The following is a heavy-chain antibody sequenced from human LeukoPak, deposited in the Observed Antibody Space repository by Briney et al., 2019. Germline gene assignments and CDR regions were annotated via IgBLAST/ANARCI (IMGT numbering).Heavy chain of an antibody. CDR2: IYYSGST. D-gene: IGHD6-13*01. CDR1: GGSISSSSYY. J-gene: IGHJ4*02. Sequence: PSETLSLTCTVSGGSISSSSYYWGWIRQPPGKGLEWIGSIYYSGSTYYNPSLKSRVTISVDTSKNQFSLKLSSVTAADTAVYYCAGKIQQPDFDYWGQGTLVTVSS. V-gene: IGHV4-39*01. CDR3: AGKIQQPDFDY.